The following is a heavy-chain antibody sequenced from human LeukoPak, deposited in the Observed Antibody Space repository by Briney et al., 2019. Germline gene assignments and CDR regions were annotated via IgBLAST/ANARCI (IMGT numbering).Heavy chain of an antibody. CDR1: GYTFTSYG. J-gene: IGHJ4*02. CDR2: ISAYNGNT. V-gene: IGHV1-18*01. D-gene: IGHD3-22*01. CDR3: ATLYYYDSSGYDTFDY. Sequence: VASVKVSCKASGYTFTSYGISWVQQAPGQGLEWMGWISAYNGNTNYAQKLQGRVTMTTDTSTSTAYMELRSLRSDDTAVYYCATLYYYDSSGYDTFDYWGQGTLVTVSS.